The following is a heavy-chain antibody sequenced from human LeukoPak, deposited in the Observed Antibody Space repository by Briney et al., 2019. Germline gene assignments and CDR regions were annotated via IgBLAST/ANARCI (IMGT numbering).Heavy chain of an antibody. Sequence: GGSLRLSCVASGFTFSSSWMSWVRRAPGKGLEWVANIKQDGTEEYYVDSVRGRFSISKDNAKNSLYLQMNSLRAEDTAVYYCVRDAAYSAFNMWGQGTMVTVSS. D-gene: IGHD4-11*01. CDR3: VRDAAYSAFNM. CDR2: IKQDGTEE. CDR1: GFTFSSSW. J-gene: IGHJ3*02. V-gene: IGHV3-7*03.